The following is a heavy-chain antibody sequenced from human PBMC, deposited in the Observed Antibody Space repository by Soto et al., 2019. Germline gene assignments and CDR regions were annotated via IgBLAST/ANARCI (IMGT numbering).Heavy chain of an antibody. D-gene: IGHD3-10*01. J-gene: IGHJ6*03. CDR3: ARGVAGSDPTGPRYYYYMDV. CDR2: ISSSSSTI. Sequence: EVQLVGSGGGLVQPGGSLRLSCAASGFTFSSYSMNWVRQAPGKGLEWVSYISSSSSTIYYADSVKGRFTISRDNAKNSLYLQMNSLRAEDTAVYYCARGVAGSDPTGPRYYYYMDVWGKGTTVTVSS. CDR1: GFTFSSYS. V-gene: IGHV3-48*01.